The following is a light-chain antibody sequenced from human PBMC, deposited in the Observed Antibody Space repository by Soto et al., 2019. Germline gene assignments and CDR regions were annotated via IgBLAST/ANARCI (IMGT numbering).Light chain of an antibody. CDR1: SSDVGAYKY. CDR3: SSYGGSNNLL. J-gene: IGLJ2*01. Sequence: QSALTQPASVSGSPGQSITISCTGTSSDVGAYKYVSWYQQHPGKAPKLIIYEVSNRPSGVPNRFSASKSGNTASLTISGLQTEDEADYFCSSYGGSNNLLFGGGTKLTVL. CDR2: EVS. V-gene: IGLV2-14*01.